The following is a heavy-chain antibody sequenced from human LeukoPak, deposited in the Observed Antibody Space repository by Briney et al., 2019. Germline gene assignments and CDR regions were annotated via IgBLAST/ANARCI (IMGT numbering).Heavy chain of an antibody. V-gene: IGHV3-66*01. Sequence: PGGSLKLSCAASGFTVSSNYMSWVRQAPGKGLEWVSVIYSGGSTYYADSVKGRFTISRDNSKNTLYLQMNSLRAEDTAVYYCASGKYGARGYFDYWGQGTLVTVSS. J-gene: IGHJ4*02. CDR3: ASGKYGARGYFDY. CDR1: GFTVSSNY. D-gene: IGHD4-17*01. CDR2: IYSGGST.